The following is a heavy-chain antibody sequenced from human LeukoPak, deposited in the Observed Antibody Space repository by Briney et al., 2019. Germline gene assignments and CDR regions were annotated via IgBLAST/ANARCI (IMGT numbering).Heavy chain of an antibody. V-gene: IGHV1-2*02. CDR1: GYTFTGYY. Sequence: ASVKVSCKASGYTFTGYYMHWVRQAPGQGLEWMGWINPNSGGTNYAQKFQGRVTMTRDTSISTAYMELSRLRSDDTAVYYCARAPGWLPSSPFDHWGQGTLVTVSS. J-gene: IGHJ4*02. CDR2: INPNSGGT. CDR3: ARAPGWLPSSPFDH. D-gene: IGHD3-9*01.